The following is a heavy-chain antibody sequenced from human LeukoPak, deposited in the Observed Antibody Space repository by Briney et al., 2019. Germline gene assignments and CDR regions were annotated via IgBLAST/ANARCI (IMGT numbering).Heavy chain of an antibody. D-gene: IGHD5-24*01. Sequence: GGSLRLSCATSGFTVSSKYMSWIRQAPGKGLQWVAVVRKAGTTVYIDSVKGRFTISRDTSRNTLSLQMNSLRAEDTAVYYCAREGEKGDGYNHGFDYWGQGTLVTVSS. J-gene: IGHJ4*02. CDR1: GFTVSSKY. CDR3: AREGEKGDGYNHGFDY. V-gene: IGHV3-53*01. CDR2: VRKAGTT.